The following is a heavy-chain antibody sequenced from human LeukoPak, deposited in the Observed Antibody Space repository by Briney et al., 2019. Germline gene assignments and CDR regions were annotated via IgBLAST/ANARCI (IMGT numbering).Heavy chain of an antibody. Sequence: GGSLRLSCAASGFPFSGYGMHWVRQAPGRGLEWVAVAYGDGSSQYYADSVKGRFSISKDISKNTLSLQMNSLRAEDTAVYSCATGGNFYYSHWGQGTLVTVSS. CDR2: AYGDGSSQ. V-gene: IGHV3-33*01. CDR3: ATGGNFYYSH. CDR1: GFPFSGYG. J-gene: IGHJ1*01. D-gene: IGHD4-11*01.